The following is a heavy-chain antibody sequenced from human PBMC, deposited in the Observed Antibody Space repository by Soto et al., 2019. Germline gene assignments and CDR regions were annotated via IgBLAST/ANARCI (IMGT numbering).Heavy chain of an antibody. CDR1: GFSFSRHA. J-gene: IGHJ4*02. D-gene: IGHD3-10*01. CDR2: ISKDGSHK. Sequence: GGSLRLSCAASGFSFSRHAIHWVRQAPGKGLEWVAVISKDGSHKYYLDSVKGRFTISRDNSKNILYLQMNSLRDGDTAVYYCARSRSGAVADSFDFWGQGTLVTVSS. V-gene: IGHV3-30*04. CDR3: ARSRSGAVADSFDF.